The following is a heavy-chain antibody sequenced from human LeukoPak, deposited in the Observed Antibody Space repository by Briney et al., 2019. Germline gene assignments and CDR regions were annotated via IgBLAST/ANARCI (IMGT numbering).Heavy chain of an antibody. D-gene: IGHD1-26*01. Sequence: EASVKVSCKASGYTFTGYYMHWVRQAPGQGLEWMGIINPSGGSTSYAQKFQGRVTMTRDTSTSTVYMELSSLRSEDTAVYYCARAWATGIVGATADYWGQGTLVTVSS. CDR2: INPSGGST. CDR3: ARAWATGIVGATADY. J-gene: IGHJ4*02. V-gene: IGHV1-46*01. CDR1: GYTFTGYY.